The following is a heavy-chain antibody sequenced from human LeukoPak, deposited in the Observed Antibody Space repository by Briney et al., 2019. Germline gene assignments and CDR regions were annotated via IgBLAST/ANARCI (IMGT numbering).Heavy chain of an antibody. V-gene: IGHV3-48*03. J-gene: IGHJ4*02. CDR1: GFTFSTYK. D-gene: IGHD2-21*02. Sequence: GGSLRLSCAASGFTFSTYKMHWVRQAPGKGLEGVSYIFTTGSTILYADSVKGRFTISRDNAKNSLYLQMNSLRAEDTAVYYCTRESSRDCDFDYWGQGTLVTVSS. CDR3: TRESSRDCDFDY. CDR2: IFTTGSTI.